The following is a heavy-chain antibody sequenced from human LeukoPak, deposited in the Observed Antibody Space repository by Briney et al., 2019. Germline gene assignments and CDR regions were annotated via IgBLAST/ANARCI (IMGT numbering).Heavy chain of an antibody. J-gene: IGHJ6*03. CDR3: ARGRRRIAAAAPRVYYMDV. V-gene: IGHV4-30-4*07. CDR2: IYHSGST. CDR1: GGSISSGGYS. D-gene: IGHD6-13*01. Sequence: PSQTLSLTCAVSGGSISSGGYSWSWIRQPPGKGLGWIGYIYHSGSTYYNPSLKSRVTISVDTSKNQFSLKLSSVTAADTAVYYCARGRRRIAAAAPRVYYMDVWGKGTTVTVSS.